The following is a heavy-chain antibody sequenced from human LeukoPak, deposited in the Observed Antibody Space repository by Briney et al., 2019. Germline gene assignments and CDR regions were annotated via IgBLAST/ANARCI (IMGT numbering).Heavy chain of an antibody. CDR1: GASIGSYY. CDR3: TRHDVVAVMGHGMAV. Sequence: SETLSLTCTVSGASIGSYYWSWMRQPPGKGLEWIGFISQNGIPHYTASLKSRVTISRDTSENQVSLILSSVTAADTAVYYCTRHDVVAVMGHGMAVWGQGTTVTVS. D-gene: IGHD3-16*01. V-gene: IGHV4-59*08. J-gene: IGHJ6*02. CDR2: ISQNGIP.